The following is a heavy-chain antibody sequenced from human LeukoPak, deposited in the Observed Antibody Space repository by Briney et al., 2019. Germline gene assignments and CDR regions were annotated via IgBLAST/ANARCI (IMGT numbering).Heavy chain of an antibody. D-gene: IGHD2-21*02. CDR2: IYYSGST. Sequence: LGAPSLTSHNACGSISKYYWSRIPPPPWKRVEWSVDIYYSGSTNYNPSLKSRVTISVDTSKNQFSLKLSSVTAADTAVYYCARVVVTAVGYNAFDIWGQGTMVTVSS. CDR3: ARVVVTAVGYNAFDI. J-gene: IGHJ3*02. V-gene: IGHV4-59*01. CDR1: CGSISKYY.